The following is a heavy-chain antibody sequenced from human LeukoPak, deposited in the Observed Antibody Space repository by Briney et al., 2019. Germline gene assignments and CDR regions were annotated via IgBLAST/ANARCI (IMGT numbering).Heavy chain of an antibody. CDR2: FYYSGST. Sequence: SETLSLTCTVSGGSISSYDWSWIRQPPGKGLEWIGYFYYSGSTTYNPSLKSRVTISVDTSKSQFSLKLSSVTAADTAVYFCARVGYSFGYGDFDYWGQGTLVTVSS. V-gene: IGHV4-59*01. D-gene: IGHD5-18*01. CDR1: GGSISSYD. J-gene: IGHJ4*02. CDR3: ARVGYSFGYGDFDY.